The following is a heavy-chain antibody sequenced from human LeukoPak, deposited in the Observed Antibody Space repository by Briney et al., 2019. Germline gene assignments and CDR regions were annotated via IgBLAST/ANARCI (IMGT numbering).Heavy chain of an antibody. J-gene: IGHJ4*02. CDR3: ARAHIRRSLGY. Sequence: ASVKVSCKASGYTFTSYDINWVRQATGQGLEWMGWMNPNSGNTGYAQKLQGRVTMTTDTSTSTAYMELRSLRSDDTAVYYCARAHIRRSLGYWGQGTLVTVSS. V-gene: IGHV1-8*02. CDR2: MNPNSGNT. CDR1: GYTFTSYD. D-gene: IGHD7-27*01.